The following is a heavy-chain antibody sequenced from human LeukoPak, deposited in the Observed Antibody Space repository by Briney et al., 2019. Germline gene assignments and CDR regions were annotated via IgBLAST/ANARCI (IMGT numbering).Heavy chain of an antibody. CDR3: ARDVGGCGTSCPPY. D-gene: IGHD2-21*01. Sequence: GGSLRLSCVASGFTFRSYWMGWVRQAPGKGLEWVASIRQDGSGQFYVDSVKGRFTISRDNAKSSLFLQMNSLRAEDTAMYYCARDVGGCGTSCPPYWGQGILVTVSS. CDR2: IRQDGSGQ. V-gene: IGHV3-7*01. CDR1: GFTFRSYW. J-gene: IGHJ4*02.